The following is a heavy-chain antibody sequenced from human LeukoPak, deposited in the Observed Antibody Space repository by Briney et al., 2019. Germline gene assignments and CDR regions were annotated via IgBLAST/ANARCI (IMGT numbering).Heavy chain of an antibody. CDR2: ISSSSTI. CDR3: ARAGEYYDFWSNF. V-gene: IGHV3-48*01. CDR1: GFTFNNYS. Sequence: GGSQRLSCAASGFTFNNYSMNWVRQAPGKGLEWVSYISSSSTIYYADSVKGRFTISRDNAKNSLYLQMNSLRAEDTAVYYCARAGEYYDFWSNFWGQGTLVTVSS. J-gene: IGHJ4*02. D-gene: IGHD3-3*01.